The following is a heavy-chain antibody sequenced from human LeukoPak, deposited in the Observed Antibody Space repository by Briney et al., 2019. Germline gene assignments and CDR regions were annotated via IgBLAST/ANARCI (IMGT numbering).Heavy chain of an antibody. V-gene: IGHV3-23*01. CDR3: AKGRCSDGSCLEEGMDV. D-gene: IGHD2-15*01. CDR2: ISGSGGST. J-gene: IGHJ6*02. Sequence: PGGSLRLSCAASGFTFSSYAMSWVRQAPGKGLEWVSAISGSGGSTYYADSVKGRFTISRDNSKNTLYLQMNSLRAEDTAVYYCAKGRCSDGSCLEEGMDVWGQGTTVTVSS. CDR1: GFTFSSYA.